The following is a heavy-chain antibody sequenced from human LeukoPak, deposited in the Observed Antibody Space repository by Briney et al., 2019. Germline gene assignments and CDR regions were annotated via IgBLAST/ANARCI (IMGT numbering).Heavy chain of an antibody. D-gene: IGHD3-10*01. CDR1: GFTFSSYA. Sequence: PGGSLRLSCAASGFTFSSYAMSWVRQAPGKGLEWVSAISVSGGSTYYADSVKGRFTISRDNSKNTLYLQMNSLRAEDTDVYYCAKALLLFSSDYFDYWGQGTLVTVSS. CDR2: ISVSGGST. V-gene: IGHV3-23*01. CDR3: AKALLLFSSDYFDY. J-gene: IGHJ4*02.